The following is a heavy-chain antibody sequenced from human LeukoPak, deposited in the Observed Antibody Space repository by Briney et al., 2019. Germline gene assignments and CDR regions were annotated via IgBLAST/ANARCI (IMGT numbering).Heavy chain of an antibody. CDR1: GFTVSSNY. CDR3: ASSKILRPADFGELLHY. D-gene: IGHD3-10*01. CDR2: IYSGGST. Sequence: PGGSLRLSCAASGFTVSSNYMSWVRQAPGKGLEWVSVIYSGGSTYYADSVKGRFTISRDNSKNTLYLQMNSLRAEDTAVYYCASSKILRPADFGELLHYWGQGTLVTVSS. J-gene: IGHJ4*02. V-gene: IGHV3-66*01.